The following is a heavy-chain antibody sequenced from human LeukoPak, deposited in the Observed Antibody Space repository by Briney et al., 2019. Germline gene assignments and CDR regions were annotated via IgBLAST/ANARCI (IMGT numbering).Heavy chain of an antibody. CDR1: GFTFSSYS. Sequence: PGGSLRLSCAASGFTFSSYSMNWVRQAPGKGLEWVSSISSSSSYIYYADSVKGRFTISRDNAKNSLYLQMNSLRAEDTAVYYCARGVRGYCTNGVCYYLDYWGQGTLVTVSS. J-gene: IGHJ4*02. D-gene: IGHD2-8*01. V-gene: IGHV3-21*01. CDR2: ISSSSSYI. CDR3: ARGVRGYCTNGVCYYLDY.